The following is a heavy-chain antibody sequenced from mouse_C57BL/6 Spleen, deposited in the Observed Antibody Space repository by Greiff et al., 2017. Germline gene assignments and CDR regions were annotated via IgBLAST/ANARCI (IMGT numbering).Heavy chain of an antibody. CDR2: ISDGGSYT. Sequence: EVMLVESGGGLVKPGGSLKLSCAASGFTFSSYAMSWVRQTPEKRLEWVATISDGGSYTYYPDNVKGRFTISRDNAKNNLYLQMSHLKSEDTAMYYCARDLSNWGMDYWGQGTSVTVSS. D-gene: IGHD2-5*01. CDR1: GFTFSSYA. CDR3: ARDLSNWGMDY. J-gene: IGHJ4*01. V-gene: IGHV5-4*01.